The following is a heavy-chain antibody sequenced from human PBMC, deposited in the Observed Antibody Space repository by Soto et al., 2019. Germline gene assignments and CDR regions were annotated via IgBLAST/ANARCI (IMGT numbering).Heavy chain of an antibody. CDR3: AKTATYDYVWGDYRYFFDH. CDR1: GFPFNTHG. D-gene: IGHD3-16*02. V-gene: IGHV3-23*01. CDR2: ISGGGDRT. Sequence: GGPMRLSFGASGFPFNTHGMAWVRQAPGKGLEWVSGISGGGDRTQYADGVKGRFTISRDNSKNTVDLQMTSLRAEDTATYYCAKTATYDYVWGDYRYFFDHWGQGTVVTVSS. J-gene: IGHJ4*02.